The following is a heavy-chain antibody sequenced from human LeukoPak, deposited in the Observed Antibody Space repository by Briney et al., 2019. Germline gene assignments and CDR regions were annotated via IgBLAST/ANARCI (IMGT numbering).Heavy chain of an antibody. CDR1: GFTFSNYS. V-gene: IGHV3-21*01. J-gene: IGHJ4*02. CDR2: ISSSRTYI. CDR3: ARAKSDMVRGVIYY. Sequence: PGGSLRLSCAASGFTFSNYSMSWVRQAPGKGLEWVSSISSSRTYIYYADSLKGRFTISRDNAKNSLYLQMNSLRAEDTAVYYCARAKSDMVRGVIYYWGRGTLVTVPS. D-gene: IGHD3-10*01.